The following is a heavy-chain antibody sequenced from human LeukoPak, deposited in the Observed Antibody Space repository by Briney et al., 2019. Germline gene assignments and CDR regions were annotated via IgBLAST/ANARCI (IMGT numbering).Heavy chain of an antibody. Sequence: AGGSLRLSCAASGFTFSSHWMHWVRQVPGKGLVWVSRITSDGTSTSYANSVKGRFTISRDNAKNTLYLQMNSLRAEDTAVYYCAKGFPTTLEYWGQGSLVTVSS. V-gene: IGHV3-74*01. CDR3: AKGFPTTLEY. CDR2: ITSDGTST. D-gene: IGHD1-14*01. CDR1: GFTFSSHW. J-gene: IGHJ4*02.